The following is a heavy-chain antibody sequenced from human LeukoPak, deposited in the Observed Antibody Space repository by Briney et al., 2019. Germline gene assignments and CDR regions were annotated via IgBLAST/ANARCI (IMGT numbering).Heavy chain of an antibody. J-gene: IGHJ4*02. Sequence: GGSLRLSCVASGFTFRSYAMSWVRQAPGRGLGWVSAISGSGGSTYYADSVKGRFTFSRDNSKNALYLQMNSLRAEDTAVYYCAKDHYYGSGSFDYWGQGTLVTVSS. V-gene: IGHV3-23*01. CDR1: GFTFRSYA. D-gene: IGHD3-10*01. CDR3: AKDHYYGSGSFDY. CDR2: ISGSGGST.